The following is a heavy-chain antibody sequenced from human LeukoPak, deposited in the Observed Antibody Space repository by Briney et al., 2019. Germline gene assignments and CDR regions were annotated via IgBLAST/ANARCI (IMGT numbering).Heavy chain of an antibody. V-gene: IGHV1-8*01. Sequence: ASVKVSCKASGYTFTSYDINWVRQATGQGLEWMGWMNPNSGNTGYAQKFQGRVTMTRNTSISTAYMELSSLRSEDTAVYYCARGRKKILVQGVGPLNWFDPWGQGTLVTVSS. J-gene: IGHJ5*02. CDR1: GYTFTSYD. D-gene: IGHD3-10*01. CDR2: MNPNSGNT. CDR3: ARGRKKILVQGVGPLNWFDP.